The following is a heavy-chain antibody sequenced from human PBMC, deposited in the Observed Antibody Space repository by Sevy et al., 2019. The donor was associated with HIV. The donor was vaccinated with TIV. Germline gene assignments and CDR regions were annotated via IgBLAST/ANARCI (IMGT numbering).Heavy chain of an antibody. V-gene: IGHV5-51*01. D-gene: IGHD3-22*01. CDR2: IYPGDSGT. Sequence: GESLKISCKGSGYSFTSYWIGWVRQMPGKGLEWMGIIYPGDSGTRYSPSFQGQVTIAADKSISTAYLQWSSLKASDTAMYYCARKAYYYDSSGYHTSFDYLGQGTLVTVSS. CDR3: ARKAYYYDSSGYHTSFDY. J-gene: IGHJ4*02. CDR1: GYSFTSYW.